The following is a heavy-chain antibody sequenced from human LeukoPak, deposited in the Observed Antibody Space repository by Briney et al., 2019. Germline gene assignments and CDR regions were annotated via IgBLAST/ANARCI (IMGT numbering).Heavy chain of an antibody. CDR1: GGSFSGYY. CDR3: ASISIAAAGTMMFY. D-gene: IGHD6-13*01. V-gene: IGHV4-34*01. Sequence: SETLSLTCAVYGGSFSGYYWSWIRQPPGKGLEWIGEINHSGSTNYNPSLKSRVTISVDTSKNQFSLKLSSVTAADTAVYYCASISIAAAGTMMFYWGQGTLVTVSS. J-gene: IGHJ4*02. CDR2: INHSGST.